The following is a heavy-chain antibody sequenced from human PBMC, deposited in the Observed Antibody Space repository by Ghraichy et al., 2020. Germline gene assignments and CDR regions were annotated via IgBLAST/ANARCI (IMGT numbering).Heavy chain of an antibody. V-gene: IGHV4-61*02. Sequence: SETLSLTCTVSGGSISSGSYYWSWIRQPAGKGLEWIGRIYTSGSTNYNPSLKSRVTISVDTSKNQFSLKLSSVTAADTAVYYCAREGNLGSSGFWGYYYGMDVWGQGTTVTVSS. J-gene: IGHJ6*02. CDR1: GGSISSGSYY. D-gene: IGHD6-19*01. CDR2: IYTSGST. CDR3: AREGNLGSSGFWGYYYGMDV.